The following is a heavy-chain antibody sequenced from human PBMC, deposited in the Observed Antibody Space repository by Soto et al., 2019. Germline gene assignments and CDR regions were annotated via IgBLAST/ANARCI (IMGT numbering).Heavy chain of an antibody. J-gene: IGHJ4*01. Sequence: GGSLRLSCTASGFTFDDYAMHWVRQGPGGGLEWVSGITWNSGKIAYADSVKGRFTIARDDDNNSLYLQMNSLRPEDTALYYCVKDSYADFHRVLSTAEYFFDYWGHGTLVTVSS. V-gene: IGHV3-9*01. D-gene: IGHD2-15*01. CDR1: GFTFDDYA. CDR2: ITWNSGKI. CDR3: VKDSYADFHRVLSTAEYFFDY.